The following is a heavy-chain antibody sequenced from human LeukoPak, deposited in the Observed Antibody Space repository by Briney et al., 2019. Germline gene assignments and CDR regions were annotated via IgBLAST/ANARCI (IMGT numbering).Heavy chain of an antibody. J-gene: IGHJ6*03. D-gene: IGHD3-22*01. Sequence: GRSLRLSCAASGFTFSSYAMHWVRQAPGKGLEWVAVISYDGSNKYYADSVKGRFTISRDNAKNSLYLQMNSLRAEDTAVYYCARRYYYDSSGYSQRYYYYYMDVWGKGTTVTISS. CDR3: ARRYYYDSSGYSQRYYYYYMDV. CDR1: GFTFSSYA. CDR2: ISYDGSNK. V-gene: IGHV3-30*04.